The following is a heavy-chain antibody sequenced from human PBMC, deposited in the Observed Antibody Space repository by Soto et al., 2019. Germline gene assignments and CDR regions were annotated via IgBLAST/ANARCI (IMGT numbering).Heavy chain of an antibody. CDR1: GFAFSIHA. D-gene: IGHD2-8*01. V-gene: IGHV3-23*01. CDR2: IGSSDI. Sequence: WGSLRLSCAAAGFAFSIHAISCCRHSPFKWLEWVSSIGSSDIYYADSVKGRFTISRDNSKKVLFLQMNSLRADDTAVYYCAKDHFNGNGVFDGFDVWGQGTVVTVSS. J-gene: IGHJ3*01. CDR3: AKDHFNGNGVFDGFDV.